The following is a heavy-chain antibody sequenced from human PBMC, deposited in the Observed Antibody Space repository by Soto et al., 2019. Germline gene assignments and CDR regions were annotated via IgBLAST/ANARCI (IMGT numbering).Heavy chain of an antibody. D-gene: IGHD2-2*01. V-gene: IGHV3-30*18. Sequence: GGSLRLSCAASGFTFSSYGMHWVRQAPGKGLEWVAVISYDGSNKYYADSVKGRFTISRDNSKNTLYLQMNSLRAEDTAVYYCAKGAMATKYCSSTSCYVDYYYYYMDVCGKGTTVTVSS. CDR2: ISYDGSNK. CDR1: GFTFSSYG. CDR3: AKGAMATKYCSSTSCYVDYYYYYMDV. J-gene: IGHJ6*03.